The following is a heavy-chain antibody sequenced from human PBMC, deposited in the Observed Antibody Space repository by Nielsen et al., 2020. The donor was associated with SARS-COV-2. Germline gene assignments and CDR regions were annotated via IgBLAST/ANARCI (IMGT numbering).Heavy chain of an antibody. CDR2: ISGSGGST. J-gene: IGHJ5*02. Sequence: GESLEISCAAPGFTFSSYAMSWVRQAPGKGLEWVSAISGSGGSTYYADSVKGRFTISRDNSKNTLYLQMNSLRAEDTAVYYCAKGAAARWINWFDPWGQGTLVTVSS. CDR1: GFTFSSYA. V-gene: IGHV3-23*01. CDR3: AKGAAARWINWFDP. D-gene: IGHD6-13*01.